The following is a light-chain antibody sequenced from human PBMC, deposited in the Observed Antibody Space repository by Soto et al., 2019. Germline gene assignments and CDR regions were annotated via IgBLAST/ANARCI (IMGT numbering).Light chain of an antibody. CDR2: AAF. CDR1: QSVTLD. V-gene: IGKV3-15*01. CDR3: QQYNHLES. J-gene: IGKJ4*01. Sequence: EIVMTQSPATLSVSPGGSATLSCRASQSVTLDLAWYQQRPGQDPRLLIYAAFTRAAGVPARFSGSGSGTEFTLTISRLESEDFAVYYCQQYNHLESFGGGTKVEIK.